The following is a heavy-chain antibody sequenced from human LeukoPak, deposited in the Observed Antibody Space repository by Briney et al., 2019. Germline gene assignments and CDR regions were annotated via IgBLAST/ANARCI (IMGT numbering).Heavy chain of an antibody. CDR3: ARVTNYYDSTIEADY. D-gene: IGHD3-22*01. CDR1: GYTFTSYS. V-gene: IGHV1-18*01. CDR2: ISAYNGNT. Sequence: ASVKVSCKASGYTFTSYSINWVRQAPGQGLEWMGWISAYNGNTNYAQKLQGRVTITADKSTSTAYMELSSLRSEDTAVYYCARVTNYYDSTIEADYWGQGTLVTVSS. J-gene: IGHJ4*02.